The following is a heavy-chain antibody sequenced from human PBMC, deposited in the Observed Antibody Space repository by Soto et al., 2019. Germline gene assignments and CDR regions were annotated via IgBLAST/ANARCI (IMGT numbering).Heavy chain of an antibody. CDR2: ISRDGSKT. CDR1: GFTFSSYV. CDR3: ARDDEGGSDCDLGY. D-gene: IGHD3-10*01. V-gene: IGHV3-30-3*01. Sequence: PGGSLRLSCAASGFTFSSYVIHWVRQTPDKGLEWVAFISRDGSKTYYADSVKGRFTISRDNSKNTLYLEMNSLRAEDTAVYYCARDDEGGSDCDLGYWGQGTLVTVS. J-gene: IGHJ4*02.